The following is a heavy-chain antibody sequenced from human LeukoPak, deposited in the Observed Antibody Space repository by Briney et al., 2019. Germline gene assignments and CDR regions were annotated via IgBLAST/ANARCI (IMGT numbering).Heavy chain of an antibody. CDR1: GFTFTTYG. CDR3: ARAQGTVAIDY. J-gene: IGHJ4*01. D-gene: IGHD5-12*01. V-gene: IGHV4-34*01. Sequence: GSLRLSCVASGFTFTTYGMSWVRQAPGKGLEWIGEVNHSGDTNYNPSLKSRVTLSVDTSKNQFSLKLTSVTAADTAVYYCARAQGTVAIDYWGQGTLVTVSS. CDR2: VNHSGDT.